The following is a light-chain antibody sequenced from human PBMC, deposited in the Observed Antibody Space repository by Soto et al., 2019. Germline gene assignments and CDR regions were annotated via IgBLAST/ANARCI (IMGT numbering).Light chain of an antibody. J-gene: IGKJ4*01. Sequence: DIQMTQSPSTLSASVGDRVTITCRASQSISSWLAWYQQKPGKAPKLLIYKASSLESGVPSRFSGGGSGTELTLTISSLQPDDFATYYCQQYNSYSLTFGGGTKVEIK. CDR1: QSISSW. CDR3: QQYNSYSLT. CDR2: KAS. V-gene: IGKV1-5*03.